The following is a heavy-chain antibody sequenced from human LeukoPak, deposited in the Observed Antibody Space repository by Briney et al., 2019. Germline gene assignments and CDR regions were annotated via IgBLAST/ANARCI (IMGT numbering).Heavy chain of an antibody. Sequence: GGSLRLSCAASGFTFSTYLMTWVRPAPGRGLEWVSAISGSGGTTYYADSIKGRFTISRDNSKNTVFLQMTSLRAADTATSYCATGYRWELHHWGEGILLIVSS. V-gene: IGHV3-23*01. CDR3: ATGYRWELHH. CDR1: GFTFSTYL. D-gene: IGHD1-26*01. CDR2: ISGSGGTT. J-gene: IGHJ5*02.